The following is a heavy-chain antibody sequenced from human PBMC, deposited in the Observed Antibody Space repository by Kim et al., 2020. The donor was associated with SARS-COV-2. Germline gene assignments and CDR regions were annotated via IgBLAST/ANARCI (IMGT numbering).Heavy chain of an antibody. V-gene: IGHV3-30*18. CDR3: AKAVRRGGYYYYYGMAV. D-gene: IGHD3-10*01. CDR2: ISYDGSNK. Sequence: GGSLRLSCAASGFPFSTYGMHWVRQAPGKGLEWVTVISYDGSNKYYADSVKGRFTISRDNSENTLYLQMNSLRAEDTAVYYCAKAVRRGGYYYYYGMAV. J-gene: IGHJ6*01. CDR1: GFPFSTYG.